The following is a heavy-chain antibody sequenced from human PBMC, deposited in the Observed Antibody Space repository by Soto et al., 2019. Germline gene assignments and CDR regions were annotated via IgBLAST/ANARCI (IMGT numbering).Heavy chain of an antibody. CDR3: AREGSIAVAGIGTYYYYGMDV. V-gene: IGHV3-30-3*01. Sequence: GGSLRLSCAASGFTFSSYAMHWVRQAPGKGLEWVAVISYDGSNKYYADSVKGRFTISRDNSKNTLYLQMNSLRAEDTAVYYCAREGSIAVAGIGTYYYYGMDVWGQGTTVTGSS. CDR2: ISYDGSNK. J-gene: IGHJ6*02. CDR1: GFTFSSYA. D-gene: IGHD6-19*01.